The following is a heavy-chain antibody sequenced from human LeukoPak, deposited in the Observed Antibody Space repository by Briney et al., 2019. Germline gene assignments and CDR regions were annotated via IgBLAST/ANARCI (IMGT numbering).Heavy chain of an antibody. V-gene: IGHV4-59*11. D-gene: IGHD4-17*01. CDR1: ADSFSSHY. CDR3: ARDLVTVTKGFDI. J-gene: IGHJ3*02. CDR2: ISYIGST. Sequence: SETLSLTCAASADSFSSHYWTWIRQPPGKGLEGIGYISYIGSTNYNPSLKSRVTISIDTSKNQFSLKLTSVTAADTAVYYCARDLVTVTKGFDIWGQGTMVSVSS.